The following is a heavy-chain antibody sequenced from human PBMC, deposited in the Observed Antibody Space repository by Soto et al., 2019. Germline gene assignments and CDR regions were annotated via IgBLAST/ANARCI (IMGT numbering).Heavy chain of an antibody. CDR2: IYYSGNT. V-gene: IGHV4-30-4*01. CDR1: GGSISSGYYY. J-gene: IGHJ6*02. CDR3: AGSSLSGMDV. Sequence: QVQLQESGPGLVKPSQTLSLTCSVSGGSISSGYYYWSWIRQPPGKGLEWIGNIYYSGNTYYNPSLKSRLIISIDTSKTQFSRKVVSVTAADAAGYYCAGSSLSGMDVGGQGPTVTVPS. D-gene: IGHD2-2*01.